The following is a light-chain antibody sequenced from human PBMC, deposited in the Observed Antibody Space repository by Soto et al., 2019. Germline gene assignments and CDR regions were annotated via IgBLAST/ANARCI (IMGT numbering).Light chain of an antibody. CDR1: SSDVGGYNY. V-gene: IGLV2-14*01. CDR3: SSYTSSSTKV. Sequence: QSVLTQPASVSGSPGQSITISCTGTSSDVGGYNYVSWYQQHPGKAPKLMIYDVSNRPSGVSNRFSGSKSGNTASLTISGLRAEDEADYYCSSYTSSSTKVFGTGTKLTVL. J-gene: IGLJ1*01. CDR2: DVS.